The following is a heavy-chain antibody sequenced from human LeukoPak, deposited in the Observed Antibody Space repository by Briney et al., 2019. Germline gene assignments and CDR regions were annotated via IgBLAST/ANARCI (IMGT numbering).Heavy chain of an antibody. CDR2: IYYSGST. Sequence: SETLSLTCPVSGGSISSSSYYWGWIRQPPGKGLEWVGSIYYSGSTYYNPSLKSRVTISVDTSKNQFSLKLSSVTAADTAVYYSARHRYYYVSLSAFDIWGQGTMATVSS. J-gene: IGHJ3*02. V-gene: IGHV4-39*01. CDR3: ARHRYYYVSLSAFDI. CDR1: GGSISSSSYY. D-gene: IGHD3-10*02.